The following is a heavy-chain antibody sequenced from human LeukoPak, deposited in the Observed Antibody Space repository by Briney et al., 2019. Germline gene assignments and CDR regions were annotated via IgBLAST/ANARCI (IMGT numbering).Heavy chain of an antibody. J-gene: IGHJ4*02. V-gene: IGHV3-7*01. Sequence: PGGSLRLSCAASGFTFSSYWMSWVRQAPGKGLEWVANIKQDGSEKYYVDSVKGRFTISRDNAKISLYLQMNSLRAEDTAVYYCARDEGLLWFGEYCDYWGQGTLVTVSS. CDR1: GFTFSSYW. CDR2: IKQDGSEK. D-gene: IGHD3-10*01. CDR3: ARDEGLLWFGEYCDY.